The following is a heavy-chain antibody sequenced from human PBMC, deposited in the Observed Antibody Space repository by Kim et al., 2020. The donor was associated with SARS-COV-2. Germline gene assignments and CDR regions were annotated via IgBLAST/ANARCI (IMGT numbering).Heavy chain of an antibody. D-gene: IGHD6-13*01. J-gene: IGHJ4*02. Sequence: SVKVSCKASGGTFSSYAISWVRQAPGQGLEWMGGIIPIFDSANHAQKFQGRVTITADESTSTVYMALSSLRSEDTAVYYCARVGDSSSWYSPFDYWGQG. CDR2: IIPIFDSA. CDR1: GGTFSSYA. CDR3: ARVGDSSSWYSPFDY. V-gene: IGHV1-69*13.